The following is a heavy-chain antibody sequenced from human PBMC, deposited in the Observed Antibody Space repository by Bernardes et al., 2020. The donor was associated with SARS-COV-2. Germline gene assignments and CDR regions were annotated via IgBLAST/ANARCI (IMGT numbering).Heavy chain of an antibody. V-gene: IGHV4-59*01. J-gene: IGHJ4*02. CDR1: GASISASY. D-gene: IGHD2-8*01. CDR2: LSSSGST. CDR3: ARALSCTNNRCQILFDR. Sequence: SETLSLTCTVSGASISASYWCWIRQSPGPGLEWIGYLSSSGSTNYNPSLNSRVTTSVDTSRNQFSMKLTSVTPADTAVYFCARALSCTNNRCQILFDRWGEGNLVSGSS.